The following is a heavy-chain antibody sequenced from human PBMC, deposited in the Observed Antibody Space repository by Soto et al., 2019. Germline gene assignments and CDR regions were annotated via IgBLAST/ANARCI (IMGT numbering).Heavy chain of an antibody. D-gene: IGHD3-10*01. J-gene: IGHJ1*01. V-gene: IGHV4-59*01. Sequence: SETLSLTCTVSSDSISSYYWSWIRQPPGKGLEWIGHIFYTGSTNYNPSLRSRVTISVDTSRIQFSLKLTSVTAADTAMYYRATIPSGFGEKHFQHWGQGTLVTVS. CDR2: IFYTGST. CDR1: SDSISSYY. CDR3: ATIPSGFGEKHFQH.